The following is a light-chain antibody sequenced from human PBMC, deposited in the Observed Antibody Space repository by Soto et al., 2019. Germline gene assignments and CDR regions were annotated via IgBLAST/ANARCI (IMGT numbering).Light chain of an antibody. J-gene: IGKJ4*01. CDR3: QQYHDWPLT. Sequence: EIVLTQSPGTLSLSPGERATLSCRASQTVSSSYLAWYQQKPGQAPRLLIFAASSRASGIPDRFSGSGSSTEFTLTISSLQSEDFAVYYCQQYHDWPLTFGGGTKVDIK. CDR2: AAS. CDR1: QTVSSSY. V-gene: IGKV3-20*01.